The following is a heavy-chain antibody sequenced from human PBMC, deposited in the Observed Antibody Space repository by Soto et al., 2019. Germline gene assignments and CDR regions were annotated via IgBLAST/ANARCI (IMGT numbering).Heavy chain of an antibody. CDR1: GFTFSSYA. Sequence: GGSLRLSCAASGFTFSSYAMSWVRQAPGKGLEWVSAISGSGGSTYYADSVKGRFTISRDNSKNTLYLQMNSLRAEDTAVYYCARGTYDFWSGYYLEAPDVWGQGTTVTVSS. CDR3: ARGTYDFWSGYYLEAPDV. D-gene: IGHD3-3*01. J-gene: IGHJ6*02. CDR2: ISGSGGST. V-gene: IGHV3-23*01.